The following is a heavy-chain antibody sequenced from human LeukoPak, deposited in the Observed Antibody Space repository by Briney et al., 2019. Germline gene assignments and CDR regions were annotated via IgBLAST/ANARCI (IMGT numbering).Heavy chain of an antibody. J-gene: IGHJ2*01. CDR3: AKDRTVGASYWYFDL. CDR1: GFICSDYA. V-gene: IGHV3-23*01. Sequence: PGGSLRLSCTASGFICSDYAMSWARQAPGKGLEWVASISCSGSGGNTYYADSVKGRFTISRDTSKNILFLQMNTLRAEDTAIYYCAKDRTVGASYWYFDLWGRGTLVTVSS. CDR2: ISCSGSGGNT. D-gene: IGHD1-26*01.